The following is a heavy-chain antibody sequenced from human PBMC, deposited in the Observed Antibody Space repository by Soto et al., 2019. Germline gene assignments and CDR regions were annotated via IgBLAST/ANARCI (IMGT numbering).Heavy chain of an antibody. Sequence: QLQLQESGPGLVKPSETLSLTCTVSGGSISRSSHYWGWIRQPPGKGLEWIGSIYYSGSTHYNPSLKSRVTIAVDTSKNQFSLKLSSVTAADTAVYYCATLWFGAADYWGHGTLVTVSS. CDR2: IYYSGST. D-gene: IGHD3-10*01. CDR1: GGSISRSSHY. J-gene: IGHJ4*01. V-gene: IGHV4-39*01. CDR3: ATLWFGAADY.